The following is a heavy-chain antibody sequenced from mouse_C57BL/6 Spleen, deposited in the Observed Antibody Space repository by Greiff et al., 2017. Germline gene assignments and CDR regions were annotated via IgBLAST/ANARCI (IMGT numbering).Heavy chain of an antibody. Sequence: QVQLQQPGAELVKPGASVKLSCKASGYTFTSYWMHWVKQRPGQGLEWIGMIHPNSGSTNYNEKFKSKATLTVDKSSSTAYMQLSSLTSEDSAVYYCARGGNDGYREYYFDYWGQGTTLTVSS. J-gene: IGHJ2*01. CDR1: GYTFTSYW. CDR3: ARGGNDGYREYYFDY. V-gene: IGHV1-64*01. D-gene: IGHD2-3*01. CDR2: IHPNSGST.